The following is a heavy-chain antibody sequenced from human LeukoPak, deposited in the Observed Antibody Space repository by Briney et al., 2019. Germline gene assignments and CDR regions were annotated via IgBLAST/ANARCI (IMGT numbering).Heavy chain of an antibody. V-gene: IGHV3-23*01. J-gene: IGHJ4*02. Sequence: TGGSLRLSCTVSGFTLSSYEMSWIRQAPGKGLEWVSSIDYDGGSGHYADSVKGRFTISRDNSNNTLFLHLNSLRGEDTAVYYCARGSSGFSGSYCFDYWGQGTLVTVSS. D-gene: IGHD1-26*01. CDR1: GFTLSSYE. CDR3: ARGSSGFSGSYCFDY. CDR2: IDYDGGSG.